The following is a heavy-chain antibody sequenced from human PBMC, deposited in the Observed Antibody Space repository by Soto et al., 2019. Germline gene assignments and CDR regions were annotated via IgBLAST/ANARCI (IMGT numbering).Heavy chain of an antibody. D-gene: IGHD6-13*01. CDR2: IKEDGSEK. J-gene: IGHJ4*02. V-gene: IGHV3-7*01. CDR1: GFTFSYYW. Sequence: GGSLRLSCAASGFTFSYYWMSWVRQAPGKGLEWVAKIKEDGSEKYYVDSVKGRFTISRDNAKNSLYLQMNSLRGEDTAMYYCARDWSAASAIDYWGQGTLVTVSS. CDR3: ARDWSAASAIDY.